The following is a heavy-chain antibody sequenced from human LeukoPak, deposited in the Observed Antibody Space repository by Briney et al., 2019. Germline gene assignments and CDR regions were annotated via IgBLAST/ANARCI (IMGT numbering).Heavy chain of an antibody. CDR3: AKDNGIQIFDY. CDR2: ISGGST. Sequence: PGGSLRLSCAASGFTVSSNEMSWVRQAPGKGLEWVSSISGGSTYYADSRKGRFTISRDNSKNTLYLQMNSLRAEDTAVYYCAKDNGIQIFDYWGQGTLVTVSS. CDR1: GFTVSSNE. V-gene: IGHV3-38-3*01. D-gene: IGHD2-8*01. J-gene: IGHJ4*02.